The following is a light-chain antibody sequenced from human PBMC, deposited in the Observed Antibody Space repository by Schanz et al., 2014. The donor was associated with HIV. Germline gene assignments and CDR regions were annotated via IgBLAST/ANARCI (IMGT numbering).Light chain of an antibody. J-gene: IGLJ1*01. CDR1: SSDVGTYNS. CDR3: SSYTSSSTLV. V-gene: IGLV2-14*03. CDR2: GVA. Sequence: SALTQPASVSGSPGQSITISCTGSSSDVGTYNSVSWYHQHPGKAPKLIIYGVANRPSGVSHRFSGSKSGNTASLTISGLQAEDEADYYCSSYTSSSTLVFGTGTKVTVL.